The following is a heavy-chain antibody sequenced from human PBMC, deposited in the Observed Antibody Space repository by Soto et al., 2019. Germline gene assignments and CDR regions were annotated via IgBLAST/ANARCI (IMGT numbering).Heavy chain of an antibody. CDR2: ISYDGSNK. J-gene: IGHJ6*02. CDR3: ASTLDV. V-gene: IGHV3-30-3*01. Sequence: QVQLVESGGGVVQPGRSLRLSCAASGFTFSSYPMHWVRQAPGKGLEWVAVISYDGSNKYYADSVKGRFTISRDNSKNTLYLQMNSLRADDTAVYYCASTLDVWGQGTTVTVSS. CDR1: GFTFSSYP.